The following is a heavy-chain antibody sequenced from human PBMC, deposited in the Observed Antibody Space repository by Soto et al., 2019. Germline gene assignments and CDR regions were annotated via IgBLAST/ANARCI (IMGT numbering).Heavy chain of an antibody. J-gene: IGHJ5*02. CDR2: INPSGGST. V-gene: IGHV1-46*03. Sequence: QVQLVQSGAEVKKPGASVKVSCKASGYTFTSYYMHWVRQAPGQGLEWMGIINPSGGSTSYAQKFQGRVTMTRDTSTSAADLERSSLRSEDTAVYYCARVYPSDTRYGYVGNNWFDPWGQGTLVTVSS. CDR3: ARVYPSDTRYGYVGNNWFDP. D-gene: IGHD5-18*01. CDR1: GYTFTSYY.